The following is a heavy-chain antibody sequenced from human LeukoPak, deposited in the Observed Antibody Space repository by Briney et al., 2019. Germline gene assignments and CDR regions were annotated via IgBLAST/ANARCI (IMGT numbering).Heavy chain of an antibody. D-gene: IGHD2-8*01. CDR3: AWGFYFSMTELYYLDL. J-gene: IGHJ2*01. CDR2: IKQDETEK. V-gene: IGHV3-7*04. Sequence: GESLKISCAVSGLNFRSFWMSWVRQAPGKGLEWVANIKQDETEKFYVDSVKGRFTISRDNAKNSLYLQMNSLRVEDSAVYYCAWGFYFSMTELYYLDLWGRGTLVTVSS. CDR1: GLNFRSFW.